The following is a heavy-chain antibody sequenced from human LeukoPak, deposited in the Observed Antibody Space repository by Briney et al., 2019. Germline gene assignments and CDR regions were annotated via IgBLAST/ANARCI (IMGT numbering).Heavy chain of an antibody. CDR3: AGQPENTRGFY. CDR2: LYYSAST. CDR1: GGSITSTLYY. Sequence: PSETLSLTCTVSGGSITSTLYYWGWFRQSSGKGLGWIGSLYYSASTYYNPSLKSRVTISVDTSKNQFSLRLTAVTAADTAVYFCAGQPENTRGFYWGQGTLVTVSS. J-gene: IGHJ1*01. V-gene: IGHV4-39*01. D-gene: IGHD2-2*01.